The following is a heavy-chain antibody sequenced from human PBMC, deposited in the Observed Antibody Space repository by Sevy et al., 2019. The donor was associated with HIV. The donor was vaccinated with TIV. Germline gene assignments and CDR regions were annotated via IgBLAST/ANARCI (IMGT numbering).Heavy chain of an antibody. CDR3: AKDLHCSSTSCSNFAY. D-gene: IGHD2-2*01. V-gene: IGHV3-23*01. CDR2: ISGSGGST. J-gene: IGHJ4*02. Sequence: GGSLRLSCAASGFTFSSYAMSWVRQAPGKGLEWVSAISGSGGSTYYADSVKGRFTISRDNSKNTLYLQMNSLRAEDTAVYYCAKDLHCSSTSCSNFAYWGQGTLVTVSS. CDR1: GFTFSSYA.